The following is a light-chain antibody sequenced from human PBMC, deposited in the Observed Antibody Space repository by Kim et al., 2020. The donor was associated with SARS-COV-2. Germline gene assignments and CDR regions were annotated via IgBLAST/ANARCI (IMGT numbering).Light chain of an antibody. Sequence: QSVLTQPPSASGTPGQRVTISCSGGSSNIGSNYVFCYQHLPGTAPKILIYRNNHRPSGVPDRFSGSKSATSASLAISGLRSEDEADYYCAAWDDSLSGYVFGSGTKVTVL. CDR2: RNN. CDR3: AAWDDSLSGYV. CDR1: SSNIGSNY. J-gene: IGLJ1*01. V-gene: IGLV1-47*01.